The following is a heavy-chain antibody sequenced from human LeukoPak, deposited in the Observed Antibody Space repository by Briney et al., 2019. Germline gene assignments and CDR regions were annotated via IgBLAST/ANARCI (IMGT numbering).Heavy chain of an antibody. D-gene: IGHD2-2*01. Sequence: SVKVSCRASGDTFSNYAISWVRQAPGQGLEWMGGIIPIFGTANYAQKFQGRVTITADESTSTAYMELSSLRSEDTAVYYCASTVVPAKDGAFDIWGQGTMVTVSS. J-gene: IGHJ3*02. CDR1: GDTFSNYA. CDR2: IIPIFGTA. CDR3: ASTVVPAKDGAFDI. V-gene: IGHV1-69*13.